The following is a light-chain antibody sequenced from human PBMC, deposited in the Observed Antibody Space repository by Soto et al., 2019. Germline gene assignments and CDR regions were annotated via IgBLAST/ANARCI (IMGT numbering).Light chain of an antibody. CDR3: SSYTSSSTRV. Sequence: QSALTQPASVSGSPGQSITISCTGTSSEVGGYNYVSWYQQHPGKAPKLMIYEVSNRPSGVSNRFSGSKSGNTASLTISGFQAEDEADYYCSSYTSSSTRVFGGGTKLTVL. CDR2: EVS. V-gene: IGLV2-14*01. CDR1: SSEVGGYNY. J-gene: IGLJ3*02.